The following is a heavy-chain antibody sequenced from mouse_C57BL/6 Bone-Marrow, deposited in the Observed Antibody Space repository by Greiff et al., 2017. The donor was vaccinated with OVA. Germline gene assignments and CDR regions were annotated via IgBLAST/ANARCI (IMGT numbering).Heavy chain of an antibody. CDR2: IYPRSGNT. V-gene: IGHV1-81*01. CDR1: GYTFTSYG. J-gene: IGHJ3*01. D-gene: IGHD1-1*01. CDR3: ARVNYYGLFAY. Sequence: VMLVESGAELARPGASVKLSCKASGYTFTSYGISWVKQRTGQGLEWIGEIYPRSGNTYYNEKFKGKATLTADKSSSTAYMELRSLTSEDSAVYFCARVNYYGLFAYWGQGTLVTVSA.